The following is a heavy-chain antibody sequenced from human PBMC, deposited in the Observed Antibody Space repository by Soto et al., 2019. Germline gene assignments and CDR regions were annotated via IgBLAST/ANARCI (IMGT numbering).Heavy chain of an antibody. CDR2: IIPIFGTA. J-gene: IGHJ5*02. CDR3: ARAPTSIAFRKGSHWFDP. V-gene: IGHV1-69*13. Sequence: GASVKVSCKASGGTFSSYAISWVRQAPGQGLEWMGGIIPIFGTANYAQKFQGRVTITANESTSTVYMELSSLRSEDTAVYYCARAPTSIAFRKGSHWFDPCGQGTLVTVSS. D-gene: IGHD3-3*02. CDR1: GGTFSSYA.